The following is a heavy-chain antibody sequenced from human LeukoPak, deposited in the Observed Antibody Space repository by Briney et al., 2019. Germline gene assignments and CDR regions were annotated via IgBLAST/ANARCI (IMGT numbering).Heavy chain of an antibody. D-gene: IGHD1-26*01. CDR1: GCSISSYY. V-gene: IGHV4-59*08. Sequence: PSDTLSLTCTVSGCSISSYYWSWIRQPPGKGLEWIGYIYYSGSTNYNPSLKSRVTISVDTSKNQFSLKLSSVTASDTAVYYCARRQELLRSNWYFDLWGRGTLVTVSS. CDR3: ARRQELLRSNWYFDL. CDR2: IYYSGST. J-gene: IGHJ2*01.